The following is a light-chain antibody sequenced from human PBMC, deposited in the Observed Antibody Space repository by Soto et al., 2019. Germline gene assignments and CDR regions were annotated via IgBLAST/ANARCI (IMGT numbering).Light chain of an antibody. CDR3: SSYTSSLVV. CDR1: SSDVGGYNY. J-gene: IGLJ2*01. V-gene: IGLV2-14*01. CDR2: DVS. Sequence: QSVLTQPASVSGSPGQSITISCTGTSSDVGGYNYVSWYQQHPGKAPKLMIYDVSNRPSGVSNRFSGSKSGNTASLSISGRQAEDEADYYCSSYTSSLVVFGGGTQLTVL.